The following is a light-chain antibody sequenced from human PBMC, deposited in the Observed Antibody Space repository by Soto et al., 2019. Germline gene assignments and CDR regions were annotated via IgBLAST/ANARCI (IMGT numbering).Light chain of an antibody. V-gene: IGLV2-23*03. CDR2: EGS. CDR3: CSYAGSSTFV. Sequence: QSALTQPRSVSGSPGQSVTISCTGTSSDVGGYDFVSWYQQHPGKAPKLMIYEGSKRPSGVSNRFSGSKSGNMASLTISGLQAEDEADYYCCSYAGSSTFVFGTGTKVTVL. J-gene: IGLJ1*01. CDR1: SSDVGGYDF.